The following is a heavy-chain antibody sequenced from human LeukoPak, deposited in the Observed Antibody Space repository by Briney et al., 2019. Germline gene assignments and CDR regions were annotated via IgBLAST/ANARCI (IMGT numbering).Heavy chain of an antibody. J-gene: IGHJ4*02. Sequence: GASVKVSCKASGYTFTAYYIHWVRQAPGQGLEWMGWINPNSGGTNYAQKFQGRVTMTRDTSISTAYMEVTRLKSDDTAVYFCARDFGKPIDFWGQGTLVTVSS. D-gene: IGHD3-10*01. CDR1: GYTFTAYY. V-gene: IGHV1-2*02. CDR3: ARDFGKPIDF. CDR2: INPNSGGT.